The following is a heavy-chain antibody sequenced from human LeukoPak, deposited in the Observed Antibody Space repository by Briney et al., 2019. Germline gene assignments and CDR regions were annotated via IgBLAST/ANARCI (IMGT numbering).Heavy chain of an antibody. CDR1: GFTFSSYA. CDR3: ANKNQLWSFDY. J-gene: IGHJ4*02. D-gene: IGHD3-10*01. V-gene: IGHV3-7*03. Sequence: GGSLRLSCAVSGFTFSSYAMSWVRQAPGKGLEWVANIKPDGSEKYYVDSVKGRFTISRDNSKNTLYLQMNSLRAEDTAVYYCANKNQLWSFDYWGQGTLVTVSS. CDR2: IKPDGSEK.